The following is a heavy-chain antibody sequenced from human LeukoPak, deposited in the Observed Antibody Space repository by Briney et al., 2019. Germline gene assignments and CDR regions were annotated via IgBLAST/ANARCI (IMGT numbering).Heavy chain of an antibody. CDR1: GFSFSDYY. D-gene: IGHD1-1*01. CDR2: MSSSGSSI. Sequence: PGGSLRLSCAASGFSFSDYYMSWIRQAPGKGLEWVSYMSSSGSSIYYADSVKGRFTISRDNAKNSLYLQMNGLRAEDTAVYYCAREAVGYRGLDYWGQGTLVTVSS. J-gene: IGHJ4*02. V-gene: IGHV3-11*01. CDR3: AREAVGYRGLDY.